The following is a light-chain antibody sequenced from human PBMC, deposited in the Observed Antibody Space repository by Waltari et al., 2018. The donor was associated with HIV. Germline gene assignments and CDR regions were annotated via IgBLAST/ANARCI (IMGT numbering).Light chain of an antibody. CDR3: QQYHVTPPT. CDR2: WAS. V-gene: IGKV4-1*01. Sequence: DIVMTQSPDSLAVSLGARATIHCKSSQSVLHTANNKNFLAWYQQKSGQAPKLLIYWASTRESGVPARFGGSGSGTNFTLTINSLQSEDVAVYYCQQYHVTPPTFGQGT. CDR1: QSVLHTANNKNF. J-gene: IGKJ1*01.